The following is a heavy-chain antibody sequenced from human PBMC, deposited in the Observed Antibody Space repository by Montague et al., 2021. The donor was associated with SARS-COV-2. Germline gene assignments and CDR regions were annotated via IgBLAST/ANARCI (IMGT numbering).Heavy chain of an antibody. CDR3: ARGWNAMDV. CDR1: GFTFNPFW. Sequence: SLRLSCAASGFTFNPFWMHWVRQVPGKGLVWVSRIGTDGSSTSYADSLKCRFTVTRDNAKNTLYLQMNSLRDDDTAVYHCARGWNAMDVWGQGTTVTVSS. CDR2: IGTDGSST. V-gene: IGHV3-74*01. J-gene: IGHJ6*02. D-gene: IGHD2-15*01.